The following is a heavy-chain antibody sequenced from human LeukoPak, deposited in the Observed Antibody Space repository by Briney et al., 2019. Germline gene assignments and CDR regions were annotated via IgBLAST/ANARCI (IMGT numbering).Heavy chain of an antibody. CDR3: ARGDSGSYRFDY. V-gene: IGHV3-74*01. CDR1: GFTFSSYW. Sequence: SGGSLRLSCAASGFTFSSYWMHWVRQAPGKGLVWVSRINSDGSSTSHADSVKGRYTISRDNAKNTVYLQMNSLRAEDTAVYYCARGDSGSYRFDYWGQGTVVTVSS. D-gene: IGHD1-26*01. CDR2: INSDGSST. J-gene: IGHJ4*02.